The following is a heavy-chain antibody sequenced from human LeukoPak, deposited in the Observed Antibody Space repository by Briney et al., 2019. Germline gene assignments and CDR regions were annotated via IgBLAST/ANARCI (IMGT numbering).Heavy chain of an antibody. CDR3: AKEGGSIVGGTIPFDH. Sequence: PGGSLRLSCAASGLTFSNQWMSWVRQAPGKGLEWVAAISGSSTGTYYADSVRGRFTISRDNSKNSLYLQMNSLRAEDTAKYYCAKEGGSIVGGTIPFDHWGQGTLVTVSS. CDR2: ISGSSTGT. V-gene: IGHV3-23*01. J-gene: IGHJ4*02. CDR1: GLTFSNQW. D-gene: IGHD1-26*01.